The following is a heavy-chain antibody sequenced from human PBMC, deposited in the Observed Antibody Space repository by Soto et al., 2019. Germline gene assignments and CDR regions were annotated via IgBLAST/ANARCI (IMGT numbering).Heavy chain of an antibody. J-gene: IGHJ6*02. CDR1: GGTFRTSA. Sequence: QVQLVQSGAEVKKPGSSVKVSCKASGGTFRTSAISWVRQAPGQGLEWVGGIMPVFRRPKYAQNFQDRVTITADESTSTAYMELNSLRSDDTAVYYCARDKDRLQLGGNYCSILDVWGQGTAVTVSS. V-gene: IGHV1-69*12. CDR3: ARDKDRLQLGGNYCSILDV. CDR2: IMPVFRRP. D-gene: IGHD1-7*01.